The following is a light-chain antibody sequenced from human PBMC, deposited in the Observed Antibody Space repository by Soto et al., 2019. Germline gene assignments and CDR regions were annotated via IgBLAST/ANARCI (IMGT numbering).Light chain of an antibody. CDR3: HQYDSSPST. Sequence: EIVLTQSPGTLSLSPGERATLSCRASQSVSNNYLAWYQQKPGQASRLLIYGASNRATGIPDRFSGSGSGTDFTLTISRLEPEDFAVYYCHQYDSSPSTFGQGTKVDIK. CDR1: QSVSNNY. V-gene: IGKV3-20*01. CDR2: GAS. J-gene: IGKJ1*01.